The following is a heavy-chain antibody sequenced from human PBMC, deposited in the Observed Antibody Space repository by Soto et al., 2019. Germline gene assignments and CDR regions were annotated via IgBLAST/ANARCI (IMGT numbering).Heavy chain of an antibody. CDR2: IYYSGST. Sequence: QLQLQESGPGLVKPSETLSLTCTVSGGSISSYYWSWIRQPPGKGLEWIGYIYYSGSTNYNPSLKSRATTPADTSKNPSSLTLSSVTAADTAVYYCASLEGYWYFDIWGRGTLVTVSS. CDR3: ASLEGYWYFDI. D-gene: IGHD1-1*01. J-gene: IGHJ2*01. V-gene: IGHV4-59*08. CDR1: GGSISSYY.